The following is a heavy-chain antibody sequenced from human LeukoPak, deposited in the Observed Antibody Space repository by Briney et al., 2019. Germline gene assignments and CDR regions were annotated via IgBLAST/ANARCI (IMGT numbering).Heavy chain of an antibody. V-gene: IGHV4-61*08. CDR2: MYYSGST. CDR1: GGSISSGDYY. D-gene: IGHD2-15*01. J-gene: IGHJ3*02. Sequence: SETLSLTCTVSGGSISSGDYYWSWIRQPPGKGLEWIGYMYYSGSTNYNPSLKSRVTISIDTSTNQFSLKMNSVTAADTAVYYCARVCSGCEDAFDIWGQGTMVNVSS. CDR3: ARVCSGCEDAFDI.